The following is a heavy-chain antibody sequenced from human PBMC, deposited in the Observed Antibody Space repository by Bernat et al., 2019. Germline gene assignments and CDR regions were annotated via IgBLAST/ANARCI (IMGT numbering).Heavy chain of an antibody. CDR1: GFTFSSYA. CDR3: ARGLHSSWFRPRFDY. D-gene: IGHD6-13*01. CDR2: ISGSGGST. V-gene: IGHV3-23*01. Sequence: EVQLLESGGGLVQPGGSLRLSCAASGFTFSSYAMSWVRQAPGKGLEWVSAISGSGGSTYYADSVKGRFTISRDNSKNTLYLKMNSLRAEDTAVYYCARGLHSSWFRPRFDYWGQGTLVTVSS. J-gene: IGHJ4*02.